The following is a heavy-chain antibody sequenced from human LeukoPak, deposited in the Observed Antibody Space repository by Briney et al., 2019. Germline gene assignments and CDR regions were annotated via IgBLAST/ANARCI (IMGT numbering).Heavy chain of an antibody. CDR1: GFTFSSYG. Sequence: GGSLSLSCAASGFTFSSYGMHWVRQAPGPGLEWVAVISYDGSNKYYADSVKGRFTISRDNSKNTLYLQMNSLRAEDTAVYYCVRDHNWAFDYWGQGILVTVSS. D-gene: IGHD1-1*01. CDR3: VRDHNWAFDY. J-gene: IGHJ4*02. V-gene: IGHV3-30*03. CDR2: ISYDGSNK.